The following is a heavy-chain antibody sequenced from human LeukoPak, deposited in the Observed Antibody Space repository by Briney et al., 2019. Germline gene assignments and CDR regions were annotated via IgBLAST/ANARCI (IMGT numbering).Heavy chain of an antibody. D-gene: IGHD2-2*02. Sequence: SVKVSCKASGYTFTSYDINWVRQATGQGLEWMGGIIPIFGTANYAQKFQGRVTITADESTSTAYMELSSLRSEDTAVYYCARHMWLGYCSSTSCYTAAFDIWGQGTMVTVSS. CDR1: GYTFTSYD. J-gene: IGHJ3*02. V-gene: IGHV1-69*13. CDR3: ARHMWLGYCSSTSCYTAAFDI. CDR2: IIPIFGTA.